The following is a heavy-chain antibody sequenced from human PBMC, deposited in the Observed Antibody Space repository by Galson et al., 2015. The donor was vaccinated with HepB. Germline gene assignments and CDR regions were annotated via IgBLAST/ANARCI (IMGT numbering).Heavy chain of an antibody. V-gene: IGHV1-3*04. CDR2: ISTGNGKR. D-gene: IGHD2-21*01. J-gene: IGHJ4*02. CDR3: ARDCGGDCFFEGNYYFDH. Sequence: SVKVSCKASGYTFTDSAIHWVRQAAGQRPEWLGWISTGNGKRMYSQKFQGRVTVTRDTSASTAYMHLNSLTSEDTAVYYCARDCGGDCFFEGNYYFDHWGQGTLVTVSS. CDR1: GYTFTDSA.